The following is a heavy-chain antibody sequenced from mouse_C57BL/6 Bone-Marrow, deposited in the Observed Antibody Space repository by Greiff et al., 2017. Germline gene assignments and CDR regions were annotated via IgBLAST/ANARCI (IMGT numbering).Heavy chain of an antibody. V-gene: IGHV1-69*01. J-gene: IGHJ2*01. D-gene: IGHD2-4*01. CDR1: GYTFTSYW. CDR3: ARDYDYDGGDDFDY. CDR2: IDPSDSYT. Sequence: QVQLQQPGAELVMPGASVKLSCKASGYTFTSYWMHWVKQRPGQGLEWIGEIDPSDSYTNYNQKFKGKSTVTVDKSSNTAYMQLSSLTSEDSAVYYGARDYDYDGGDDFDYWGLGTTLTVSS.